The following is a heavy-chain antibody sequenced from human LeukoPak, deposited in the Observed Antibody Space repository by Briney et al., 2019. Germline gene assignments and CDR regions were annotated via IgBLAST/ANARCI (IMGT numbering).Heavy chain of an antibody. CDR3: ARDPDGSYFDY. D-gene: IGHD1-26*01. CDR1: GFTFSSYS. V-gene: IGHV3-21*01. J-gene: IGHJ4*02. Sequence: GGSLRLSCAASGFTFSSYSMNWVRQAPGKGLEWVSSISSSSSYIYYADSVKGRSTISRDNAKNSLYLQMNSLRAEDTAVYYCARDPDGSYFDYWGQGTLVTVSS. CDR2: ISSSSSYI.